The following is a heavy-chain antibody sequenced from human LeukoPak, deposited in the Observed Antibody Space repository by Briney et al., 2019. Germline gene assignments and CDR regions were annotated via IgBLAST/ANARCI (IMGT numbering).Heavy chain of an antibody. CDR2: ISAYNGNT. CDR3: AYYYDSSGYYERYYFDY. CDR1: GYTFTSYG. Sequence: ASVKVSCKASGYTFTSYGISWVRQAPGQGLEWMGWISAYNGNTNYAQKLQGRVTMTTDTSTSTAYMELRSLRSEDTAVYYCAYYYDSSGYYERYYFDYWGQGTLVTVSS. D-gene: IGHD3-22*01. J-gene: IGHJ4*02. V-gene: IGHV1-18*01.